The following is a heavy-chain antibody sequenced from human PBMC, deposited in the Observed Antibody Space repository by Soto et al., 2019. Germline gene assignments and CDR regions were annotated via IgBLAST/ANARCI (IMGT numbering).Heavy chain of an antibody. CDR3: AKKLTYYDFWSGYSENWFDP. V-gene: IGHV1-8*01. D-gene: IGHD3-3*01. J-gene: IGHJ5*02. CDR1: GYTFTSYD. Sequence: GASVKVSCKASGYTFTSYDINWLRQATGQGLEWMGWMNPNSGNTGYAQKFQGRVTMTRNTSISTAYMELSSLRSEDTAVYYCAKKLTYYDFWSGYSENWFDPWGQGTLVTVSS. CDR2: MNPNSGNT.